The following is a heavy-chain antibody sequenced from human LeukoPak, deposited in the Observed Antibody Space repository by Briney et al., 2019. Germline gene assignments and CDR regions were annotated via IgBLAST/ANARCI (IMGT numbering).Heavy chain of an antibody. CDR1: GFTFSKAW. J-gene: IGHJ6*03. D-gene: IGHD3-16*01. V-gene: IGHV3-7*01. Sequence: WGSLRLSFAASGFTFSKAWMNWVRQAPGKGLEWVANINEDGSEKYYVDSVKGRFTISRDNAKNSLYLQMNSLRAEDTALYYCARAGELRYMDVWGKGTAVTVSS. CDR3: ARAGELRYMDV. CDR2: INEDGSEK.